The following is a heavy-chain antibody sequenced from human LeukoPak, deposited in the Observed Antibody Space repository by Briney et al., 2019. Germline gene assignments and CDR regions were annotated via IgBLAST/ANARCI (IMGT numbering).Heavy chain of an antibody. Sequence: ASVKVSCKASGGTFSNYAISWVRQAPGQGLEWMGWMNPKTDNTEYAQKFQGRVTLTWTTSISTAYMELSSLKSEDTAVYFCARSGPISLRFWGQGTLVTVSS. V-gene: IGHV1-8*02. CDR1: GGTFSNYA. D-gene: IGHD2/OR15-2a*01. CDR3: ARSGPISLRF. J-gene: IGHJ4*02. CDR2: MNPKTDNT.